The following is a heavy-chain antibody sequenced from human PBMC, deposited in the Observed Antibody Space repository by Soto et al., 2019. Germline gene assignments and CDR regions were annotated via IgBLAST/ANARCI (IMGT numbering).Heavy chain of an antibody. V-gene: IGHV1-18*01. J-gene: IGHJ6*02. Sequence: QVHLVQSGAEVKKPGASVKVSCKTSGYPFTHYGIGWVRQAPGQGLEWMAWISPYNGNTYFAQKFQGRVTLTTDTITXXGYMELRSLRSDDTAVYYCARDPSFDRNYYYGIDVWGQGTTVIVS. CDR1: GYPFTHYG. CDR2: ISPYNGNT. CDR3: ARDPSFDRNYYYGIDV.